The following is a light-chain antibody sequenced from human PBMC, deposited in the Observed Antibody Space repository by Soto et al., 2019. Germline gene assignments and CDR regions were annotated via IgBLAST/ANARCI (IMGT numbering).Light chain of an antibody. J-gene: IGKJ2*01. CDR2: GAS. V-gene: IGKV4-1*01. CDR3: QQYYSSPFT. Sequence: DFVMTQSQDYLAVSLGERATINCKSSQSVLYTSNNKNHLGWFQQKPGHPPKLLIYGASFRPSGVPDRFSGSGSGTDFTLTISSLQAEDVAVYYCQQYYSSPFTFGQGTKVDI. CDR1: QSVLYTSNNKNH.